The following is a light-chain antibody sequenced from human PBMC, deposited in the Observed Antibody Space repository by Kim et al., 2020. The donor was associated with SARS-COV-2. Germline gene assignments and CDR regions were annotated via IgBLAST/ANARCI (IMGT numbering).Light chain of an antibody. CDR1: QGIRCW. J-gene: IGKJ5*01. CDR2: AAY. Sequence: ASVGDSVTITCRASQGIRCWLAGYQQKPGKAPNLLIYAAYTLQSGVPSRFSGSGSGTDFTLTISSLQPEDSATYYCQQANTFPITFGQGTRLEIK. CDR3: QQANTFPIT. V-gene: IGKV1-12*01.